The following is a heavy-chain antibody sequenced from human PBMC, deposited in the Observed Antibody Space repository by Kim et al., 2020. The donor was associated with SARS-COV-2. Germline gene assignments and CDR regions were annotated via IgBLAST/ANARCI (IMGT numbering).Heavy chain of an antibody. CDR3: ARDFLGYSYGHSFDY. CDR2: MWYDESNK. J-gene: IGHJ4*02. CDR1: GFTFSTYG. D-gene: IGHD3-10*01. V-gene: IGHV3-33*01. Sequence: GGSLRLSCAASGFTFSTYGMHWVRQAPGKGLEWVAVMWYDESNKDYADSVKGRFSISRDNSKKTLYLQMNSLRAEDTAVYYCARDFLGYSYGHSFDYWGQGTLVTVSS.